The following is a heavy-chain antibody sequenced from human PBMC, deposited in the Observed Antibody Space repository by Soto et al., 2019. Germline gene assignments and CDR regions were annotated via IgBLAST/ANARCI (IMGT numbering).Heavy chain of an antibody. Sequence: QVQLMESGGGVVRPGRSLRLSCAASGFTFSSYTMHWVRQAPGKGLEWVAIISYDGSSKYYADSVKGRFTVSRDNSKNTLYLEMNSLRGEDTAVYFCASGIYSNSWSSYYYFDYWGQGTLVTVSS. V-gene: IGHV3-30*04. J-gene: IGHJ4*02. D-gene: IGHD6-13*01. CDR2: ISYDGSSK. CDR3: ASGIYSNSWSSYYYFDY. CDR1: GFTFSSYT.